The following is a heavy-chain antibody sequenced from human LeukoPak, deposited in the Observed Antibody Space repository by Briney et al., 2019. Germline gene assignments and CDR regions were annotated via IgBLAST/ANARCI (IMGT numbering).Heavy chain of an antibody. D-gene: IGHD3-3*01. V-gene: IGHV1-2*02. CDR2: INPNSGGT. Sequence: GASVKVSCKASGYTFTGYYMHWVRQAPGQGLEWMRWINPNSGGTNYAQKFQGRVTMTRDTSISTAYMELSRLRSDDTAVYYCARDHDFWSGYYQFDPWGQGTLVTVSS. CDR3: ARDHDFWSGYYQFDP. CDR1: GYTFTGYY. J-gene: IGHJ5*02.